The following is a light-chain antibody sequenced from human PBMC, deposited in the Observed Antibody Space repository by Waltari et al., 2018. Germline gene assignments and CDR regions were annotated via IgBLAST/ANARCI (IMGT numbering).Light chain of an antibody. J-gene: IGKJ1*01. CDR2: KAS. CDR1: QYIGGR. Sequence: DIQMTQSPSTLSASVGDRVNITCRASQYIGGRLAWYQQKPGKAPKLLVYKASSLESGVPSRFSGSGSGTEYTLSISSLEPDDFATYHCQQYQSHWTFAQGTKVEVQ. V-gene: IGKV1-5*03. CDR3: QQYQSHWT.